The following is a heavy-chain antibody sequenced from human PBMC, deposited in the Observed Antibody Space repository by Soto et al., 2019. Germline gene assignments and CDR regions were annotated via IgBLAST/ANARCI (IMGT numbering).Heavy chain of an antibody. CDR3: ARDCSGGSCYPALGA. D-gene: IGHD2-15*01. CDR2: IYSDGTT. Sequence: GGSLRLSCAASGFAVSNTYMSWVRQAPGRGLEWVSFIYSDGTTCYADSVKGRFTISRDTSKNTLSLQMNSLRAEDTAVYYCARDCSGGSCYPALGAWGQGTLVTVSS. V-gene: IGHV3-53*01. J-gene: IGHJ5*02. CDR1: GFAVSNTY.